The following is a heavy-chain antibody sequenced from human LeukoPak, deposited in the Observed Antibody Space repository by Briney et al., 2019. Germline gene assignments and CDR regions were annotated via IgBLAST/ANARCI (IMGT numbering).Heavy chain of an antibody. V-gene: IGHV4-38-2*02. CDR3: ASPRDIVVVVDATAGYFDL. Sequence: PSETLSLTCTVSGYSISNGYYWSWIRQPPGKGLEWISSLYHSGSTFYNPSLKNRVSISVDTSKNQFSLKLSSVTAADTAVYYCASPRDIVVVVDATAGYFDLWGRGTLVTVSS. CDR2: LYHSGST. J-gene: IGHJ2*01. D-gene: IGHD2-15*01. CDR1: GYSISNGYY.